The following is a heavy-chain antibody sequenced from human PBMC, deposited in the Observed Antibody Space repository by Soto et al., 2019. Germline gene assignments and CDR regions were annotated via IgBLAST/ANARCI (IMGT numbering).Heavy chain of an antibody. CDR1: GFTFSSYG. CDR3: ARGSGGGSSPMRHWYFDL. J-gene: IGHJ2*01. CDR2: IWYDGSNK. D-gene: IGHD2-15*01. V-gene: IGHV3-33*01. Sequence: QVQLVESGGGVVQPGRSLRLSCAASGFTFSSYGMHWVRQAPGKGLEWVAVIWYDGSNKYYADSVKGRFTISRDNSKNTLYLQMNSLRAEDTAVYYCARGSGGGSSPMRHWYFDLWGRGTLVTVSS.